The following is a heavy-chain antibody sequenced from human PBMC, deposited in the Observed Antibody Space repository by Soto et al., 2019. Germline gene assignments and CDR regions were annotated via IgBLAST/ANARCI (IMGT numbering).Heavy chain of an antibody. D-gene: IGHD3-3*01. CDR3: ATSRGHALEWSFDY. J-gene: IGHJ4*02. CDR2: IYYSGST. Sequence: SETLPLTCTVSGGSISSGDYYWSWIRQPPGKGLEWIGYIYYSGSTYYNPSLKSRVTISVDTSKNQFSLKLSSVTAAGTAVYYCATSRGHALEWSFDYWGQGTLVTVSS. V-gene: IGHV4-30-4*01. CDR1: GGSISSGDYY.